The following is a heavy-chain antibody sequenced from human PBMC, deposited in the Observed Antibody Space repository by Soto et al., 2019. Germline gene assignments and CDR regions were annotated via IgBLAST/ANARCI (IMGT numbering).Heavy chain of an antibody. V-gene: IGHV4-34*01. CDR1: GDSLRGQS. CDR3: AREDSYGWSGESLDV. CDR2: LDQGGGT. D-gene: IGHD6-19*01. Sequence: SETLSLTCAVVGDSLRGQSWNWIRQSPGKGLEWIGELDQGGGTNYNPSLKSRAIISDDTSKNQFSLTLTSVTAADTAVYYCAREDSYGWSGESLDVWGQGTTVTVSS. J-gene: IGHJ6*02.